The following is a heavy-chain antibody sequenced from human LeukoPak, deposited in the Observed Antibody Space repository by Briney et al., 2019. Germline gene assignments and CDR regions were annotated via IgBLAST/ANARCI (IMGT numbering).Heavy chain of an antibody. D-gene: IGHD4-17*01. CDR2: INPNSGGT. J-gene: IGHJ4*02. Sequence: GASVKVSCKASGYTFTGHYMHWVRQAPGQGLEWMGWINPNSGGTNYAQNFQGRVTMTRDTSISTAYMELSRLRSDDTAVYYCAREGDPYGDLRYFDYWGQGTLVTVSS. CDR3: AREGDPYGDLRYFDY. V-gene: IGHV1-2*02. CDR1: GYTFTGHY.